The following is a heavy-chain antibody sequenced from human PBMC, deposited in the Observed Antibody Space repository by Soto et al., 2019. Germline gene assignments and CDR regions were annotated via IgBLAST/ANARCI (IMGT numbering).Heavy chain of an antibody. V-gene: IGHV4-30-4*01. CDR1: GGSVTSDEDY. J-gene: IGHJ3*02. CDR2: ISNSGST. Sequence: PSETLSLTCTVSGGSVTSDEDYWTWIRQSPGKGLEWIGYISNSGSTGYNPSLKTRLSMSVDRSKNQFTLRLTSVTAADTAVYYCARAEQDYVWGSYRYTDAFDIWGQGTMVTVSS. D-gene: IGHD3-16*02. CDR3: ARAEQDYVWGSYRYTDAFDI.